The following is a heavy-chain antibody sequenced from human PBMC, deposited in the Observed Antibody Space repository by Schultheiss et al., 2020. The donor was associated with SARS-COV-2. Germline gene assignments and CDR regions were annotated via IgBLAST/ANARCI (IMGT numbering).Heavy chain of an antibody. V-gene: IGHV4-59*08. D-gene: IGHD6-6*01. CDR3: ASLGHSSSSGLDF. J-gene: IGHJ4*02. CDR1: GGSISSYY. Sequence: SQTLSLTCTVSGGSISSYYWSWIRQPPGKGLEWIGYIYYSGSTYYNPSLKSRVTISADTSKNQFSLKVSSVTAADTAVYYCASLGHSSSSGLDFWGPGTLVTVSS. CDR2: IYYSGST.